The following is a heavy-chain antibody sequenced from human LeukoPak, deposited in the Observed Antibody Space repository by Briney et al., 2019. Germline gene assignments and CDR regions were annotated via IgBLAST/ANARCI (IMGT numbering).Heavy chain of an antibody. CDR1: GFTFSSYA. CDR2: ISNTGGNT. D-gene: IGHD3-3*02. V-gene: IGHV3-64*01. Sequence: GGSLRLSCAASGFTFSSYAMHWVRQAPGKGLEYVSGISNTGGNTYYANSVKGRSTISRDNSKNTLFLQMGSLRPEDMAVYYCAREFGISLSFDQWGHGTLVTVSS. J-gene: IGHJ4*03. CDR3: AREFGISLSFDQ.